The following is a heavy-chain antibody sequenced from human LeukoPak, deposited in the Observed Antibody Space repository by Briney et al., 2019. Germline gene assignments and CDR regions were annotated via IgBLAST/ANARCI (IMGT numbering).Heavy chain of an antibody. V-gene: IGHV1-2*02. Sequence: ASVKVSCKASGYTFTGYYMHWVRQAPGQGLEWMGWINPNSGGTNYAQKFQGRVTMTRDTSISTAYMELSRLRSDDTAVYYCARDGGQWLGVSRHYYYMDVWGKGTTVTISS. CDR2: INPNSGGT. CDR1: GYTFTGYY. J-gene: IGHJ6*03. CDR3: ARDGGQWLGVSRHYYYMDV. D-gene: IGHD6-19*01.